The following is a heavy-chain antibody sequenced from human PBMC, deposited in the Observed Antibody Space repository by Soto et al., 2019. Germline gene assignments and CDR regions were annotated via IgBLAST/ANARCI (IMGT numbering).Heavy chain of an antibody. CDR3: ARHLRGSGTYYLDAFDI. V-gene: IGHV5-51*01. J-gene: IGHJ3*02. Sequence: GESLKISCTGSGYRFGYYWIGWVRQIPGKGLEWMGIIYPGDSDTRHSPSFQGQVTISVDKSINTAYLQWSSLKASDTAMYYCARHLRGSGTYYLDAFDIWGQGTMVTVSS. D-gene: IGHD3-10*01. CDR2: IYPGDSDT. CDR1: GYRFGYYW.